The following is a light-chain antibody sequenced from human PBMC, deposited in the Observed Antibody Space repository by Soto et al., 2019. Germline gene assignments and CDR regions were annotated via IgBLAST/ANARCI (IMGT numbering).Light chain of an antibody. CDR3: CSYAGSYAVV. Sequence: QSVLTQPRSVSGSPGQSVTISCTGTSSDVGGYNYVSWYQQHPGKVPKLMIYDVSRRPSGVPDRFSCSKSGNTASLTISGLHAEDEADYYCCSYAGSYAVVFGEGTKLTVL. CDR2: DVS. CDR1: SSDVGGYNY. J-gene: IGLJ2*01. V-gene: IGLV2-11*01.